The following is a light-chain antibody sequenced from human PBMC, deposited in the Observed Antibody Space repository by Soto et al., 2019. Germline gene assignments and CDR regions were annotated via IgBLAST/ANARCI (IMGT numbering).Light chain of an antibody. CDR1: QSVTSNY. CDR2: GAS. V-gene: IGKV3-20*01. Sequence: EIVLTQSPGTLSLSPWERATLSCRAGQSVTSNYVAWYQQKHGQAPRLLIYGASYRATDIPDRFSGSGSGTDFTLTISRLEAEDFAVYYCQQYGTSPYTFGQGTKLEIK. CDR3: QQYGTSPYT. J-gene: IGKJ2*01.